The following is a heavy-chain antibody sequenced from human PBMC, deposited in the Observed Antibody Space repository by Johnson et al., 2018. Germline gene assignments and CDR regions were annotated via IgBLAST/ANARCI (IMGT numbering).Heavy chain of an antibody. Sequence: VQLGQSGGGLVQPRGSLRLCCTASGFTFSTYDMHWVRQIPGRGLEWVSVIGSAGKTYYSGSVKGRFTISRENDKNSLYLQMNTLRAEDTAVYYCERGRRDGYDTISPMDVWGQGTTVTVSS. CDR1: GFTFSTYD. D-gene: IGHD5-24*01. CDR2: IGSAGKT. CDR3: ERGRRDGYDTISPMDV. V-gene: IGHV3-13*01. J-gene: IGHJ6*02.